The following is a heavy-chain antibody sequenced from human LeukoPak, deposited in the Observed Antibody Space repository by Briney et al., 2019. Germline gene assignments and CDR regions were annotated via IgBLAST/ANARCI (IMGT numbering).Heavy chain of an antibody. CDR2: MYPGDSDT. J-gene: IGHJ1*01. CDR3: ASQNYCGGDCYSVYFQH. D-gene: IGHD2-21*02. CDR1: GYSFTSYW. Sequence: GESLKISCKGSGYSFTSYWIGWVRQMPGKGLEWMGIMYPGDSDTRYSPSFQGQVTISADKSISTAYLQWSSLKASDTAMYYCASQNYCGGDCYSVYFQHWGQGTLVTVSS. V-gene: IGHV5-51*01.